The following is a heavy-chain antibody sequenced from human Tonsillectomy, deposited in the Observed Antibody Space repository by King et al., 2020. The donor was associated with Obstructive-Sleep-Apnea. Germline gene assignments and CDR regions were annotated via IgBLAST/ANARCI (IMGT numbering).Heavy chain of an antibody. CDR2: ISSSSSYI. CDR3: AREGLNYGSSGEVSY. V-gene: IGHV3-21*01. CDR1: GFTFSSYS. D-gene: IGHD3-22*01. J-gene: IGHJ4*02. Sequence: VQLVQSGGGLVKPGGSLRLSCAASGFTFSSYSMNWVRQAPGKGLEWVSSISSSSSYINYADSVKGRFTISRDNAKNSLYLQMNSLRAEDTAVYYCAREGLNYGSSGEVSYWGQGTLVTVSS.